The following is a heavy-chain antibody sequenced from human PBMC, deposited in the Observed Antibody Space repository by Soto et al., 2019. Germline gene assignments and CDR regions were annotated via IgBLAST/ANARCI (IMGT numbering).Heavy chain of an antibody. Sequence: VQLLESGGGLVQPGGSLRLSCAASGFTFRSYAITWVRQAPGKGLEWVSAISGSGFITYYADSVKGRFTISRDSSKNTLYLQMNSLRAEDTAVYYWAKDFSLLYYYDGMDVWGQGTTVTVSS. V-gene: IGHV3-23*01. J-gene: IGHJ6*02. CDR2: ISGSGFIT. CDR1: GFTFRSYA. CDR3: AKDFSLLYYYDGMDV.